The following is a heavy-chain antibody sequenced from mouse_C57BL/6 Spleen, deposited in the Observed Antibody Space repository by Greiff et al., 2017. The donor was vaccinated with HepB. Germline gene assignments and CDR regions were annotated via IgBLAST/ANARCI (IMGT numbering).Heavy chain of an antibody. CDR2: IYPGDGDT. Sequence: LQESGPELVKPGASVKISCKASGYAFSSSWMNWVKQRPGKGLEWIGRIYPGDGDTNYNGKFKGKATLTADKSSSTAYMQLSSLTSEDSAVYFCAREVIYSHWGQGTTLTVSS. J-gene: IGHJ2*01. CDR1: GYAFSSSW. CDR3: AREVIYSH. D-gene: IGHD2-1*01. V-gene: IGHV1-82*01.